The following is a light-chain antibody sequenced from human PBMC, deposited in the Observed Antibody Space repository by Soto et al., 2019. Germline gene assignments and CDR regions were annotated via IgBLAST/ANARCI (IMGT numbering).Light chain of an antibody. J-gene: IGKJ4*01. Sequence: EIVMTQSPATLSVSPGDRATLSCRAGQPLNNNVAWYQHKPGQAPRLLIYGASTRATGISARFSGSGSGTEFTLTISSLQSEDFAVYYCQQRSNWLTFGGGTTVDIK. V-gene: IGKV3-15*01. CDR3: QQRSNWLT. CDR1: QPLNNN. CDR2: GAS.